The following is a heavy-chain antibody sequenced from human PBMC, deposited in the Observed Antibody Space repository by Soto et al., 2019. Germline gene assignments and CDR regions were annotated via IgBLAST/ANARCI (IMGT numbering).Heavy chain of an antibody. CDR2: IYSGGST. J-gene: IGHJ4*02. V-gene: IGHV4-4*07. Sequence: SETLSLTCTVSGGSINGYYWTWIRQPAGKGLEWIGRIYSGGSTNHNPSLKSRVTMSVDTSKNQFSLRLTSVTAADTAVYYCARDGPGYSDSSGYYPRLDYWGQGTLVTVSS. CDR1: GGSINGYY. D-gene: IGHD3-22*01. CDR3: ARDGPGYSDSSGYYPRLDY.